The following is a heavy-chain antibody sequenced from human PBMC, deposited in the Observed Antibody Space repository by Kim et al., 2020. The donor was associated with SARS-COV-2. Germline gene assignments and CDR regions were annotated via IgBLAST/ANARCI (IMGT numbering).Heavy chain of an antibody. D-gene: IGHD5-18*01. V-gene: IGHV3-30*18. J-gene: IGHJ6*02. CDR3: AKVGPVDTAMDDYYYYGMDV. CDR2: ISYDGSNK. Sequence: GGSLRLSCAASGFTFSSYGMHWVRQAPGKGLEWVAVISYDGSNKYYADSVKGRFTISRDNSKNTLYLQMNSLRAEDTAVYYCAKVGPVDTAMDDYYYYGMDVWGQGTTVTVSS. CDR1: GFTFSSYG.